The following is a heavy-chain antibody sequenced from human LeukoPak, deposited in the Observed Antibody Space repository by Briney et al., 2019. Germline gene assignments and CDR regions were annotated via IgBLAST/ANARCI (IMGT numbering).Heavy chain of an antibody. CDR2: IYHSGST. Sequence: TSETLSLTCAVSGGSISSSNWWSWVRQPPGKGLEWIGEIYHSGSTNYNPSLKSRVTISVDKSKNQFSLKLSSVTAADTAVYYCASVYYDILTGYYYFDYWGQGTLVTVSS. CDR3: ASVYYDILTGYYYFDY. V-gene: IGHV4-4*02. CDR1: GGSISSSNW. D-gene: IGHD3-9*01. J-gene: IGHJ4*02.